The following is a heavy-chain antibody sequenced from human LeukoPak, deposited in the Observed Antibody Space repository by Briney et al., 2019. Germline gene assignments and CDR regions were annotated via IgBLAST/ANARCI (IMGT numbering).Heavy chain of an antibody. J-gene: IGHJ4*02. D-gene: IGHD4-11*01. CDR1: GFTFTTYA. V-gene: IGHV3-21*01. CDR3: ARAYTIADQFDY. CDR2: ISGTGHSI. Sequence: GGSLRLSCAASGFTFTTYAMNWVRQAPGKGLEGVSAISGTGHSIYYAASVKGRFTISRDDAKNSVYLQMNNLRGEDTAVYYCARAYTIADQFDYWGQGSLVTVSS.